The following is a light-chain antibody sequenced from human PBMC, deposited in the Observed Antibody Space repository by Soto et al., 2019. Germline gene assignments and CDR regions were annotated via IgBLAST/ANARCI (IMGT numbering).Light chain of an antibody. V-gene: IGLV2-14*01. CDR2: EVS. Sequence: QSVLTQPASVSGSPGQSITISCTGTSSDVGGYNYVSWYQQHPGKAPKLMIYEVSNRPSGVSNRFSGSKSGNTSSLTISGLQGEDEADYYCSSYTTISTPEVVFGGGTKVTVL. CDR3: SSYTTISTPEVV. CDR1: SSDVGGYNY. J-gene: IGLJ2*01.